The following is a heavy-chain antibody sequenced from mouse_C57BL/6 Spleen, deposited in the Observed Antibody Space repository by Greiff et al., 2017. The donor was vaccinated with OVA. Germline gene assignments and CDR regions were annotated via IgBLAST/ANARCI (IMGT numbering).Heavy chain of an antibody. J-gene: IGHJ2*01. V-gene: IGHV1-82*01. CDR3: ARSHYDYDEEFDY. D-gene: IGHD2-4*01. CDR1: GYAFSSSW. CDR2: IYPGDGDT. Sequence: VQLQQSGPELVKPGASVKISCKASGYAFSSSWMNWVKQRPGKGLEWIGRIYPGDGDTNYNGKFKGKATLTADKSSSTAYMQLSSLTSEDSAVYFCARSHYDYDEEFDYWGQGTTLTVSS.